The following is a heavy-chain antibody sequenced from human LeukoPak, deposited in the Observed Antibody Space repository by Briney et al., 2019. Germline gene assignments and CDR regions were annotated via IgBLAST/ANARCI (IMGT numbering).Heavy chain of an antibody. CDR3: ARHPDSSVLAPLDY. Sequence: WIRQPXXXXXXXIGSIYYSGSTYYNPSLKSRVTISVDTSKNQFSLKLSSVTAADTAVYYCARHPDSSVLAPLDYWGQGTLVTVSS. J-gene: IGHJ4*02. V-gene: IGHV4-39*01. CDR2: IYYSGST. D-gene: IGHD3-22*01.